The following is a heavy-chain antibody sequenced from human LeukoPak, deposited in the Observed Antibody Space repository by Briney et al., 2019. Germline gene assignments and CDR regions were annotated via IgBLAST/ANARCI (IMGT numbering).Heavy chain of an antibody. CDR2: ISTYNGDT. D-gene: IGHD1-26*01. Sequence: ASVKVSCKASGYTFTDYGISWVRQAPGQGLEWMGWISTYNGDTNFAQKFQGRVTMTTDTSTNTAYMELRSLTSDDTAVYYFARGSYYDYWGQGALVTVSS. CDR1: GYTFTDYG. V-gene: IGHV1-18*01. J-gene: IGHJ4*02. CDR3: ARGSYYDY.